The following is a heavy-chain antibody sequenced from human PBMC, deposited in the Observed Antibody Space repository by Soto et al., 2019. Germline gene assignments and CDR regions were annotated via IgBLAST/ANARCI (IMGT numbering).Heavy chain of an antibody. CDR2: MNPNSGNT. D-gene: IGHD2-2*02. CDR1: GYAFTSYD. Sequence: ASVKVSCKASGYAFTSYDINWVRQATGQGHEWMGWMNPNSGNTDFAQKFQGRVTMTGNTSISTAYMELSSLRPEDTAVYYCARGSGYCSSTSCYRNFDYWGQGTLVTVSS. CDR3: ARGSGYCSSTSCYRNFDY. J-gene: IGHJ4*02. V-gene: IGHV1-8*01.